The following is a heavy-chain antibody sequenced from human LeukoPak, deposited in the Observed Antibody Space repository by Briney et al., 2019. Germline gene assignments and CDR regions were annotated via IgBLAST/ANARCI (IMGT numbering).Heavy chain of an antibody. CDR3: ARDFAAAVG. D-gene: IGHD6-13*01. CDR2: IKQDGSET. J-gene: IGHJ4*02. Sequence: GGSLRLSCAASGFTFSNYWMSWVRQAPGKGLEWVANIKQDGSETYYVDSVRGRFIVSRDNAKSSVFLQMNSLRAEDTAVYYCARDFAAAVGWGQGTLVTVSS. CDR1: GFTFSNYW. V-gene: IGHV3-7*01.